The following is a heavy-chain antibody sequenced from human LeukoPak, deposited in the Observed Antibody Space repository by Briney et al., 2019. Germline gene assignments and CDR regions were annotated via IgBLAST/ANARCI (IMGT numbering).Heavy chain of an antibody. CDR1: GYSISSGYY. CDR2: IYTSGST. J-gene: IGHJ6*03. Sequence: PSETLSLTCAVSGYSISSGYYWSWIRQPAGKGLEWIGRIYTSGSTNYNPSLKSRVTMSVDTSKNQFSLKLSSVTAADTAVYYCARVGGSYSYYYYMDVWGKGTTVTVSS. D-gene: IGHD1-26*01. V-gene: IGHV4-4*07. CDR3: ARVGGSYSYYYYMDV.